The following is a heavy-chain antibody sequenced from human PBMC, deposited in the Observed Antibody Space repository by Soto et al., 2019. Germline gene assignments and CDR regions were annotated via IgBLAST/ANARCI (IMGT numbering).Heavy chain of an antibody. CDR2: ISSSSSTI. CDR1: GFTFNRYS. Sequence: EVQLVESGGGLVQPGGSLRLSCVASGFTFNRYSMNWVRQAPGKGLEWISYISSSSSTIYNADSVKGRLTISRDNAKNSLYLQMNSLRVEDTAVYYCARDHLGGYDFDYWGQGTLVTVSS. V-gene: IGHV3-48*01. D-gene: IGHD5-12*01. J-gene: IGHJ4*02. CDR3: ARDHLGGYDFDY.